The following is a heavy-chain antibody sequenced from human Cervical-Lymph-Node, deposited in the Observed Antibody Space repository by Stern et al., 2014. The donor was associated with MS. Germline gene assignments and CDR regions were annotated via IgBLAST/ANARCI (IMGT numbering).Heavy chain of an antibody. D-gene: IGHD3-3*01. CDR2: FDPEDGET. CDR1: GYTLTELS. J-gene: IGHJ6*02. CDR3: ATDRDDFRSGYSAPTKGYGLDV. Sequence: DQLVESGAEVKKPGASVKVSCKVSGYTLTELSMHWVRQAPGKGLEWMGGFDPEDGETIYAQKFQGRVTMTEDTSTDTAYMELGSLRSEDTAVYYCATDRDDFRSGYSAPTKGYGLDVWGQGTTVTVTS. V-gene: IGHV1-24*01.